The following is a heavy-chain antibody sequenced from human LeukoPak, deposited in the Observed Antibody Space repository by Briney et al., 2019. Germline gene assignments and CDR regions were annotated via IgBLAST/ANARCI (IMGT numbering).Heavy chain of an antibody. D-gene: IGHD3-3*01. Sequence: GGSLRLSCAASGFTFSSYSMNWVRQAPGRGPEWISYITGAGDRMLYADSVKGRYTVSRDNAKNSLYLEMKSLRDEDTALYYCTRGFWSGYDDSFDLWGQGTKVTVSS. CDR2: ITGAGDRM. V-gene: IGHV3-48*02. CDR3: TRGFWSGYDDSFDL. CDR1: GFTFSSYS. J-gene: IGHJ3*01.